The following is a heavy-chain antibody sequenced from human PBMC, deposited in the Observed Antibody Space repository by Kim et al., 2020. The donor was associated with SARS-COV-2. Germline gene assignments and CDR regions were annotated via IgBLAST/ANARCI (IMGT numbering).Heavy chain of an antibody. J-gene: IGHJ6*02. CDR3: AKEGGVNTAYFSAMDV. D-gene: IGHD4-17*01. V-gene: IGHV3-23*01. Sequence: SEKGRFFISRDNSRNALYLQMHSLRAEDTAVYYCAKEGGVNTAYFSAMDVWGQGTTVTVSS.